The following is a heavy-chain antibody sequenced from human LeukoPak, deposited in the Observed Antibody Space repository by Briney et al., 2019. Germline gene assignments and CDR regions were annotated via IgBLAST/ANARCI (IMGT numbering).Heavy chain of an antibody. D-gene: IGHD2-2*01. J-gene: IGHJ4*02. CDR2: INPNSGGT. CDR1: GYTFTGYY. Sequence: ASVKVSRKASGYTFTGYYMHWVRQAPGQGLEWMGWINPNSGGTNYAQKFQGRVTMTRDTSISTAYMELSRLRSDDTAVYYCARRNDIVVVPAAIALDYWGQGTLVTVSS. CDR3: ARRNDIVVVPAAIALDY. V-gene: IGHV1-2*02.